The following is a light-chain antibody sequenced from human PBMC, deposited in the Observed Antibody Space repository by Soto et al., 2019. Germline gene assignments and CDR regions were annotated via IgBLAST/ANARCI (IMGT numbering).Light chain of an antibody. CDR3: QHLNSYPLT. CDR2: AAS. CDR1: QGISSY. J-gene: IGKJ4*01. V-gene: IGKV1-9*01. Sequence: DIQLTQSPSFLSASVGDRVTITCRASQGISSYLAWYQQKPGKAPKLLIYAASTLQSGVPSRFSSGGSGTEFTLTIRSLQPEDFASYYCQHLNSYPLTFGGGTKVEIK.